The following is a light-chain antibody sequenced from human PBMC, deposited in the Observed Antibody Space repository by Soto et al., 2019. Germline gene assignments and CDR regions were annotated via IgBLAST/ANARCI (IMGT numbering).Light chain of an antibody. CDR2: AAS. J-gene: IGKJ2*01. CDR1: RSFASSY. CDR3: HHYDSSPPYT. Sequence: EIVLTQSPATLSLSPGERATLSCRASRSFASSYLAWYQHKPGQAPRLLIYAASSRATGIPDRFIGSGSGTDLTLHISRREPEDSAVYYCHHYDSSPPYTFGQGTKLEIK. V-gene: IGKV3-20*01.